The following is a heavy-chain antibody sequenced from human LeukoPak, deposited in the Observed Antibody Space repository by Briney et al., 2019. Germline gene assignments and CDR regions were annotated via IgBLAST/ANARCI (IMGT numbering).Heavy chain of an antibody. CDR3: ASGYCSSTTCYDKYYFDY. Sequence: PGGSLRLSCAASGFFFSTFAMHWVRQAPGKGLEWVAVISYDGSNKYYADSVKGRFTISRDNSKNTLYLQMNSLRAEDTAVYYCASGYCSSTTCYDKYYFDYWGQGTLVTVSS. V-gene: IGHV3-30-3*01. J-gene: IGHJ4*02. CDR2: ISYDGSNK. CDR1: GFFFSTFA. D-gene: IGHD2-2*03.